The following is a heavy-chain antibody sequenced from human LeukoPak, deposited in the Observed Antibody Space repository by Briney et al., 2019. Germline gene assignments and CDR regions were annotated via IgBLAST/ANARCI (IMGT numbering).Heavy chain of an antibody. CDR2: INPSGDST. CDR1: GYTFTSYY. D-gene: IGHD3-22*01. J-gene: IGHJ4*02. V-gene: IGHV1-46*01. CDR3: ARSTYYYDSTAPFDY. Sequence: ASVKDSCKASGYTFTSYYMHWVRQAPGQGLEWMGLINPSGDSTSYAQKFQGRVTMTRDTSTSTDYMELSSLRSEDTAVYYCARSTYYYDSTAPFDYWGQGTLVTVSS.